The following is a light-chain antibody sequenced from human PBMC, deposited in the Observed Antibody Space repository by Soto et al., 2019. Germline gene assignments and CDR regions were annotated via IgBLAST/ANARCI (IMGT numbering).Light chain of an antibody. J-gene: IGKJ1*01. CDR1: QSVSRS. CDR2: DAS. CDR3: QQYGSSHPWT. V-gene: IGKV3-11*01. Sequence: EIVLTQSPVTLSLSPGERATLSCRASQSVSRSLAWYQQKPGQAPRLLVYDASNRATGIPASFSGSGSATDFTLPISSLQTADFAVYYCQQYGSSHPWTFGQGTKVDIK.